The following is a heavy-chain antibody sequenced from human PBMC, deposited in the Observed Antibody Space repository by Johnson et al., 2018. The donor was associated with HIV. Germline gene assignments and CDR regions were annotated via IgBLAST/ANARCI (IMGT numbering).Heavy chain of an antibody. J-gene: IGHJ3*01. Sequence: VQLVESGGGLVQPGRSLRLSCAASGFTFDDYAMHWVRQAPGKGLEWVSGISWNSGSIGYADSVKGRFTISRDNAKNSLYLQMNSLRDEDTAVYYCATGVGAKTLTDA. D-gene: IGHD1-26*01. V-gene: IGHV3-9*01. CDR1: GFTFDDYA. CDR2: ISWNSGSI. CDR3: ATGVGAKTLTDA.